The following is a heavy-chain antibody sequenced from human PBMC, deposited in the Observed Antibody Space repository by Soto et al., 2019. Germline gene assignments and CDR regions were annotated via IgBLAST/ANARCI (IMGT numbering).Heavy chain of an antibody. V-gene: IGHV1-69*01. Sequence: QVQLVQSGAELKKPGSSVRVSCKISGDSFSSYAISWVRQAPGEGLEWVGGIIPIFETANYAQKFQGRVTITVVESTTTAYMVVTRRRPEDTAIYYCAASDSSSWQYDYWGQGTLITVSS. D-gene: IGHD6-13*01. CDR2: IIPIFETA. CDR3: AASDSSSWQYDY. J-gene: IGHJ4*02. CDR1: GDSFSSYA.